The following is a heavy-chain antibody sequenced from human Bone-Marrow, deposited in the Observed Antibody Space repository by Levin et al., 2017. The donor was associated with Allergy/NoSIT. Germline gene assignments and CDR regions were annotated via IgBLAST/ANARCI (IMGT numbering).Heavy chain of an antibody. CDR3: ARVVVGRLEWLFPKGHGFDP. CDR1: GYTFTSYD. D-gene: IGHD3-3*01. J-gene: IGHJ5*02. Sequence: VASVKVSCKASGYTFTSYDINWVRQATGQGLEWMGWMNPNSGNTGYAQKFQGRVTMTRNTSISTAYMELSSLRSEDTAVYYCARVVVGRLEWLFPKGHGFDPWGQGTLVTVSS. V-gene: IGHV1-8*01. CDR2: MNPNSGNT.